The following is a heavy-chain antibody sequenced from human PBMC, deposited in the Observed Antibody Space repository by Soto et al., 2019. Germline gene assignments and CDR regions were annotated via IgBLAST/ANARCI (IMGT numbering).Heavy chain of an antibody. CDR1: GFTFSDNY. CDR3: SCLTAVTRYYGMDV. D-gene: IGHD4-17*01. V-gene: IGHV3-72*01. J-gene: IGHJ6*02. CDR2: TRNKANSYTK. Sequence: EVQLVESGGGLVQPGGSLRLSCAASGFTFSDNYMDWVRQAPGKGLEWVGRTRNKANSYTKEYAASVQGRFTISRDDSKNSAYLQMNSLKNEDTAVYYCSCLTAVTRYYGMDVWGQGTTVTVSS.